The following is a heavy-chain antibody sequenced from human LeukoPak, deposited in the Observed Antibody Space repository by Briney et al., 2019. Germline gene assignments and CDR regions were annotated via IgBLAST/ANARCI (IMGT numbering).Heavy chain of an antibody. Sequence: PGGSLRLSCVASGLSYSSYTMSWVRQAPGKRLEWVSTITDRGSSTFYADSVKGRFTISRDNSKNTLFLQMNSLRAEVTVIYYCVKDIGYYYIHDAFDIWGQGTVVAVSS. CDR1: GLSYSSYT. CDR2: ITDRGSST. D-gene: IGHD3-10*02. CDR3: VKDIGYYYIHDAFDI. J-gene: IGHJ3*02. V-gene: IGHV3-23*01.